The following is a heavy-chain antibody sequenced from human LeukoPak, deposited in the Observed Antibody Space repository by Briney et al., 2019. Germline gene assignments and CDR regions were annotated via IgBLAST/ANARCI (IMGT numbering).Heavy chain of an antibody. V-gene: IGHV4-39*07. Sequence: PSETLSLTCTVSGGSISSSSYYWGWIRQPPGKGLEWIGSIYYSGSTYYNPSLKSRVTISVDTSKNQFSLKLSSVTAADTAVYYCARVECGRRKWGYYYYYYMDVWGKGTTVTVSS. CDR1: GGSISSSSYY. CDR3: ARVECGRRKWGYYYYYYMDV. D-gene: IGHD3-3*01. CDR2: IYYSGST. J-gene: IGHJ6*03.